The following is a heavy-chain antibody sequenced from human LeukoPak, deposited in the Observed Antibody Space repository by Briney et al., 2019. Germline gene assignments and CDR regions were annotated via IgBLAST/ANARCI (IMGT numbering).Heavy chain of an antibody. CDR1: VFTVSSYG. V-gene: IGHV3-30*03. Sequence: SGGSLRLSCAASVFTVSSYGMHWVRQAPGKGLEWVAVISYDGSNKYYADSVKGRFTISRDNSKNTLYLQMNSLRAEDTAVYYCAREPVVPAANYYYYYGMDVWGQATTVTVSS. CDR2: ISYDGSNK. D-gene: IGHD2-2*01. CDR3: AREPVVPAANYYYYYGMDV. J-gene: IGHJ6*02.